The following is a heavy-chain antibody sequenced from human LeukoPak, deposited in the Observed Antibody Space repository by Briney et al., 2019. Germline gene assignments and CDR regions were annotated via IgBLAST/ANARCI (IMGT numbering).Heavy chain of an antibody. CDR1: GYTFTNFY. Sequence: ASVKVSCKPYGYTFTNFYMHWVRRAPGQGLEWMGIINPSGGSTSYAQKFQGRVTMTRDTSTSTVYMELSSLRSEDTAVYYRARGVFRTTPDYWGQGTLVTVSS. V-gene: IGHV1-46*01. CDR3: ARGVFRTTPDY. J-gene: IGHJ4*02. CDR2: INPSGGST. D-gene: IGHD4-11*01.